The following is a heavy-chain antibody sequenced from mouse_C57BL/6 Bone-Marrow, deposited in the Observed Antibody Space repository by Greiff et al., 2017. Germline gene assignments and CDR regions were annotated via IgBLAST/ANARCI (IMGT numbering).Heavy chain of an antibody. CDR3: VRGPSTMVRDYFDY. J-gene: IGHJ2*01. Sequence: EVQGVESGGGLVQPKGSLKLSCAASGFTFNTYAMHWVRQAPGKGLEWVARIRSKSSNYATYYADSVKDRFTISRDDSQSMLYLQMNNLKTEDTAMYYCVRGPSTMVRDYFDYWGQGTTLTVSS. CDR2: IRSKSSNYAT. CDR1: GFTFNTYA. D-gene: IGHD2-2*01. V-gene: IGHV10-3*01.